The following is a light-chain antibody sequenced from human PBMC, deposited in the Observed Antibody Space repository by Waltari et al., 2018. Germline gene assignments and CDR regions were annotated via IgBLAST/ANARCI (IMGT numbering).Light chain of an antibody. J-gene: IGKJ2*01. CDR1: QTISIY. CDR3: QQTYIAPYT. CDR2: AAS. Sequence: DIQMTQSPSSLSAYVGDRVTITCRASQTISIYLKWFQQKSGKAPKLLIYAASSLQSGVPSRFSGSGSGTDFTLTISSLQPEDFATYYCQQTYIAPYTFGQGTKLEI. V-gene: IGKV1-39*01.